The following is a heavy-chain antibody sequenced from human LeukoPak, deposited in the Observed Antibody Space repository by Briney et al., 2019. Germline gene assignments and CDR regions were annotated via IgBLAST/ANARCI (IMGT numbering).Heavy chain of an antibody. CDR1: GFTLSDYW. J-gene: IGHJ5*02. CDR2: INGDGSSS. V-gene: IGHV3-74*01. D-gene: IGHD1-14*01. CDR3: ARDPRNMGLDP. Sequence: GGSLRLSCAASGFTLSDYWMHWVRQAPGKGLVCVARINGDGSSSTYADTVKGQFTISRDNAKNTLYLQMNSLRVEDTAVYYCARDPRNMGLDPWGQGTLVTVSS.